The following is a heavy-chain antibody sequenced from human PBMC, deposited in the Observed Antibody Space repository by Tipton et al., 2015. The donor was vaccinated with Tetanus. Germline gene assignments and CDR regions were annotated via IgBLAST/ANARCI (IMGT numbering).Heavy chain of an antibody. D-gene: IGHD6-13*01. Sequence: VKPSGTLSLTCAVSGGSISSSKLWSWVRQAPGKGLEWVGEISASGSTNYNPSLESRITMSVDTTKKRISLRLASLMAADTAVYFCARSIAAAAVWPYDFWGQGTLVTVTS. CDR2: ISASGST. V-gene: IGHV4-4*02. CDR3: ARSIAAAAVWPYDF. CDR1: GGSISSSKL. J-gene: IGHJ4*02.